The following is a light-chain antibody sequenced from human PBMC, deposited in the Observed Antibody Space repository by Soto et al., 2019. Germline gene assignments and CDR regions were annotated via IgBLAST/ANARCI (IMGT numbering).Light chain of an antibody. CDR3: QQYGDWPLT. CDR2: ATS. Sequence: EIVLKQSTATLSVSPGERATLSCRASQSVGNNFAWYQHKPGQAPKLLIFATSTRATGVPARFSGSGSGIEYTLTISGLQSEDFAVYYCQQYGDWPLTFDGGANVEIE. V-gene: IGKV3-15*01. J-gene: IGKJ4*01. CDR1: QSVGNN.